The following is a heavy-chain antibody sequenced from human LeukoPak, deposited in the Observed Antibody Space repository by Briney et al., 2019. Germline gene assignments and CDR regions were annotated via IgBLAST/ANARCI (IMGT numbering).Heavy chain of an antibody. CDR3: ASAIQRLNYYYYMDV. D-gene: IGHD5-18*01. Sequence: SEALSLTCTVSGGSISSYYWSWIRQPAGKGLEWIGRIYTSGSTNYNPSLKSRVTMSVDTSKNQFSLKLSSVTAADTAVYYCASAIQRLNYYYYMDVWGKGTTVTVSS. CDR1: GGSISSYY. CDR2: IYTSGST. V-gene: IGHV4-4*07. J-gene: IGHJ6*03.